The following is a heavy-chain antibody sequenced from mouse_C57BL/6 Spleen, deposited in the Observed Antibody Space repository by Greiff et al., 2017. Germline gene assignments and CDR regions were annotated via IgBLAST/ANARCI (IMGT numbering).Heavy chain of an antibody. D-gene: IGHD1-1*01. CDR3: ARDYGSSYEAWFAY. Sequence: EVQLVESGAELVKPGASVKLSCAASGFNIKDYYMHWVQQRTEQGLEWIGWIDPEDGGTKYAPTFQGQATISADNSYNTAYLQLSSLASEADAIYYFARDYGSSYEAWFAYWGQGTLVTVSA. V-gene: IGHV14-2*01. CDR1: GFNIKDYY. J-gene: IGHJ3*01. CDR2: IDPEDGGT.